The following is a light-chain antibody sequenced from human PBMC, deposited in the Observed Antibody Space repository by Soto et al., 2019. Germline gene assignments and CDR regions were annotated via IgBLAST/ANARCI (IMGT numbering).Light chain of an antibody. Sequence: DIVLTQSPGTLSLSPGERATLSCRTSEAILNNYLAWFQQQPGQPPRLLFYLASNRAAGVPDRFSGSGSGTDFTLTISRLEPEDVAVYYCQHFGTTPWTFGQGTKVEI. CDR3: QHFGTTPWT. V-gene: IGKV3-20*01. CDR1: EAILNNY. J-gene: IGKJ1*01. CDR2: LAS.